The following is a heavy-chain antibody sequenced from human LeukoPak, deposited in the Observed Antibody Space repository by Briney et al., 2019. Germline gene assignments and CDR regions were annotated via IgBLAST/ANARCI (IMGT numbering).Heavy chain of an antibody. V-gene: IGHV1-69*05. CDR3: ARDLAGYSSSGLYLDY. CDR1: GGTFSSYA. J-gene: IGHJ4*02. D-gene: IGHD6-13*01. CDR2: IIPIFGTA. Sequence: ASVKVSCKASGGTFSSYAISWVRQAPGQGLEWMGGIIPIFGTANYAQKFQGRVTITTDESTSTAYMELSSLRSEDTAVYYCARDLAGYSSSGLYLDYWGQGTLVTVSS.